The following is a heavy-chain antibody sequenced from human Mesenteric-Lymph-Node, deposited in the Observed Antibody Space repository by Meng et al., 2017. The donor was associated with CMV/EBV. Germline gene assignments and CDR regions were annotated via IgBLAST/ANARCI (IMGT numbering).Heavy chain of an antibody. CDR3: ARFDYGGNSGWFDP. V-gene: IGHV1-2*02. CDR1: GYTFTGYY. J-gene: IGHJ5*02. Sequence: KASGYTFTGYYMHWVRQAPGQGLEWMGWINPNSGGTNYAQKFQGRVTMTRDTSISTAYMELSRLRSDDTAVYYCARFDYGGNSGWFDPWGQGTLVTVSS. CDR2: INPNSGGT. D-gene: IGHD4-23*01.